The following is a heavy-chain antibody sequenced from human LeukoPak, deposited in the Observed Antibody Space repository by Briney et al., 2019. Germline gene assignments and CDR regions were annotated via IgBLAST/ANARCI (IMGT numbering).Heavy chain of an antibody. Sequence: SETLSLTCAVYVGFFSGYYWSWIRQPPGKGLEWVGEINHSGSTNYNPSLKSRVTISVDTPKNQFFLKLSSVTAADMAVYYCAKGRRTTYYYYSYMDVWGKGTTVTVSS. J-gene: IGHJ6*03. CDR3: AKGRRTTYYYYSYMDV. D-gene: IGHD4-11*01. CDR1: VGFFSGYY. CDR2: INHSGST. V-gene: IGHV4-34*01.